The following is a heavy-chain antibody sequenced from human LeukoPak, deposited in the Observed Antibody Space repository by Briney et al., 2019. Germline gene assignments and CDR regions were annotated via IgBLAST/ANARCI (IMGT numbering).Heavy chain of an antibody. CDR1: GFTFSSYW. D-gene: IGHD6-13*01. J-gene: IGHJ6*03. V-gene: IGHV3-74*01. CDR3: AKDKNIAAAGYYYYYYMDV. CDR2: INSDGSST. Sequence: GGSLRLSCAASGFTFSSYWMHWVRQAPGKGLVWVSRINSDGSSTSYADSVKGRFTISRDNSKNTLYLQMNSLRAEDTAVYYCAKDKNIAAAGYYYYYYMDVWGKGTTVTVSS.